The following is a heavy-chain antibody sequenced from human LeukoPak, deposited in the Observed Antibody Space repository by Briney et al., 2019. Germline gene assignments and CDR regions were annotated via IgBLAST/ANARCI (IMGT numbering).Heavy chain of an antibody. Sequence: SETLSLTCTVSGGSFSSDYWSWIRRPAGKGLEWIGRISTSGGSNYNPSFKSRVTMSADTSKNQFSLQLRSVTAADTAVYYCVIGVGWQPDYWGQGALVTVSS. D-gene: IGHD2-15*01. J-gene: IGHJ4*02. CDR1: GGSFSSDY. CDR3: VIGVGWQPDY. V-gene: IGHV4-4*07. CDR2: ISTSGGS.